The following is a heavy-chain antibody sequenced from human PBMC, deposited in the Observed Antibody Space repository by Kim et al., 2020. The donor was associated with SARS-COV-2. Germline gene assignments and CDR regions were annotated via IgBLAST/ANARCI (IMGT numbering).Heavy chain of an antibody. CDR3: ARAPGPMVRGPPAY. D-gene: IGHD3-10*01. V-gene: IGHV3-21*01. Sequence: ESVKGRFTISRDNAKNSLYLQMNSLRAEDTAVYYCARAPGPMVRGPPAYWGQGTLVTVSS. J-gene: IGHJ4*02.